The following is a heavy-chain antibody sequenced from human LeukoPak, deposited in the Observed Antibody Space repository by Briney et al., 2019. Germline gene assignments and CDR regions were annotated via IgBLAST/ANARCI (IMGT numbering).Heavy chain of an antibody. CDR3: ITGSYSPNFDY. V-gene: IGHV3-49*04. Sequence: PGGSLRLSCTASGFSFCDYAMSWVRQAPGKGLEWVGFIRSKAYGGTSEYAASVKGRLTISRDDSKSIAYPQMNSLKTEDTAVYYCITGSYSPNFDYWGQGTLVTVSS. D-gene: IGHD3-10*01. CDR2: IRSKAYGGTS. CDR1: GFSFCDYA. J-gene: IGHJ4*02.